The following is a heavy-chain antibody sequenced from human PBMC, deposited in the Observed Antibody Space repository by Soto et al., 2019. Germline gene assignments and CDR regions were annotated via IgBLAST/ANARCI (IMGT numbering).Heavy chain of an antibody. CDR3: ARYSCWTHVVGCKYCWDV. CDR2: ISGSGAYT. CDR1: GFIFSNY. D-gene: IGHD2-15*01. J-gene: IGHJ6*02. Sequence: QVQLVESGGGLVKPGGSLRLSCTGSGFIFSNYMTWIRQAAGKGLQWVSSISGSGAYTKSAAAVRGRFTIYRDNTKNSLSLHTNSLRAKGTAVYYCARYSCWTHVVGCKYCWDVWGQGTTVRVSS. V-gene: IGHV3-11*06.